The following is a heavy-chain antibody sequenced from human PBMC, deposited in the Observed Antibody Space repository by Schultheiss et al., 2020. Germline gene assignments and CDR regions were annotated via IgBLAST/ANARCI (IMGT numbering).Heavy chain of an antibody. V-gene: IGHV1-18*01. D-gene: IGHD6-19*01. CDR2: ISAYNGNT. CDR3: ARDHSSGWYGDYYYYYGMDV. J-gene: IGHJ6*02. CDR1: GYTFTSYG. Sequence: ASVKVSCKASGYTFTSYGISWVRQAPGHGLEWMGWISAYNGNTNYAQKLQGRVTMTTDTSTSTAYMELRSLRSDDTAVYYCARDHSSGWYGDYYYYYGMDVWGQGTTVTVSS.